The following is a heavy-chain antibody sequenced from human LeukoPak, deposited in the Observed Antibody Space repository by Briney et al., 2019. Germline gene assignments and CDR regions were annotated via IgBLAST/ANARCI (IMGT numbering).Heavy chain of an antibody. J-gene: IGHJ4*02. CDR1: GGSINNYY. D-gene: IGHD5-24*01. CDR3: TRDRRDGYNYVDV. Sequence: SETLSLTCTVSGGSINNYYWSWIRQPLGKGLEWIGFISYGGSTDYNPSLKSRVTMSVDTSKNQFSLKLKSVTPADTAIYYCTRDRRDGYNYVDVWGQGTLVTVSS. V-gene: IGHV4-59*01. CDR2: ISYGGST.